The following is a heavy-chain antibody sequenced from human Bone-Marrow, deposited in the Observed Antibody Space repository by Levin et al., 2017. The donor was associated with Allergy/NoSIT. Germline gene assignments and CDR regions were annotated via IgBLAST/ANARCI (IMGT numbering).Heavy chain of an antibody. CDR1: GFTFSTHA. Sequence: PGGSLRLSCAASGFTFSTHAMHWVRQAPGEGLAWVAMILFDGSSKFYADSVKGRFTISRDNSRNTVYLQMNSPQPEDTAVYYCARDWGAYGAGGMDVWGQGSTVTVSS. J-gene: IGHJ6*02. V-gene: IGHV3-30*04. CDR3: ARDWGAYGAGGMDV. CDR2: ILFDGSSK. D-gene: IGHD3-16*01.